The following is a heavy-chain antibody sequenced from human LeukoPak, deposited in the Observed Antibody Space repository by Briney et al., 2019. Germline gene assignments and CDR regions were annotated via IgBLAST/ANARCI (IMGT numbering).Heavy chain of an antibody. CDR2: ISYDGSNK. Sequence: QPGRSLRLSCAASGFTFSSYGMHWVRQAPGKGLEWVAVISYDGSNKYYADSVKGRFTISRDNSKNTLYLQMNSLRAEDTAVYYCAKGSYCSGGSCYDNWFDPWGQGTLVTVSS. D-gene: IGHD2-15*01. CDR1: GFTFSSYG. V-gene: IGHV3-30*18. CDR3: AKGSYCSGGSCYDNWFDP. J-gene: IGHJ5*02.